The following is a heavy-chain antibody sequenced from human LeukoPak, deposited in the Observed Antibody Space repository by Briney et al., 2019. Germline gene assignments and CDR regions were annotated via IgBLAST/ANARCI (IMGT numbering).Heavy chain of an antibody. CDR2: IYTSGST. V-gene: IGHV4-4*07. Sequence: SETLSLTCTVSGGSISSYYWSWIRQPAGKGLEWIGRIYTSGSTNYNPSLKSRVTMSVDTSKNQFSLKLSSVTAADTAVYYCARGRLYDFWSGYFSTNFDYWGQGTLVTASS. CDR3: ARGRLYDFWSGYFSTNFDY. D-gene: IGHD3-3*01. J-gene: IGHJ4*02. CDR1: GGSISSYY.